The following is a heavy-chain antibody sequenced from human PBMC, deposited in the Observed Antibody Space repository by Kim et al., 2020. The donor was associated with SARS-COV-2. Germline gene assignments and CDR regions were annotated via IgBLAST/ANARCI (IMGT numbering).Heavy chain of an antibody. Sequence: SETLSLTCTVSGDSISNYYWSWIRQPPGKGLEWIGDLYYSGSTSYNPSLKSRVTVSVDTSKNQFSLKMRSVTAADTAVYYCARVSGSNWFDYCGQGTLVTVSS. V-gene: IGHV4-59*01. CDR3: ARVSGSNWFDY. CDR2: LYYSGST. D-gene: IGHD6-13*01. CDR1: GDSISNYY. J-gene: IGHJ4*02.